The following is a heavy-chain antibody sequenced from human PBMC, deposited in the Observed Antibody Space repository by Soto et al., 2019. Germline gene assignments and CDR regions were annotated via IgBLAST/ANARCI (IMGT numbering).Heavy chain of an antibody. V-gene: IGHV1-3*04. J-gene: IGHJ6*02. CDR1: GYTFTSYA. CDR2: INTGNGNT. D-gene: IGHD1-7*01. Sequence: ASVKVSCQASGYTFTSYAIHWVRQAPGQRLEWMGWINTGNGNTQYSKKFRAGVTITMDTSATTAYLELSSLRSEDTAVYYCARDCVNWNYRRYGTDVWGQGTTVTVSS. CDR3: ARDCVNWNYRRYGTDV.